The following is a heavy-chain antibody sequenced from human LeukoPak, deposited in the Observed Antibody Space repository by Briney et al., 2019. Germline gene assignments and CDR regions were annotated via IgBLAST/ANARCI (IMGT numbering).Heavy chain of an antibody. D-gene: IGHD1-14*01. J-gene: IGHJ6*02. V-gene: IGHV4-4*07. CDR3: ARVPVFPEPGYYYYGMDV. CDR2: IYTSGST. Sequence: SETLSLTCTVSGGSISSYYWSWIRQPAGKGLEWTGRIYTSGSTNYNPSLKSRVTMSVDTSKNQFSLKLSSVTAADTAVYYCARVPVFPEPGYYYYGMDVWGQGTTVTVSS. CDR1: GGSISSYY.